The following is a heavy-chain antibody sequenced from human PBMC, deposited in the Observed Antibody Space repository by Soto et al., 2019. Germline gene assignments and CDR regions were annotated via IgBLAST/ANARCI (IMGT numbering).Heavy chain of an antibody. Sequence: VGSLRLSCAASGFTFSSYEMNWVRQAPGKGLEWVSYISSTGSTIYYADSVKGRFTISRDNAKNSLYLQMNSLRAEDTAVYYCATDIVVVRIGAFDIWGQGTLVTVS. CDR1: GFTFSSYE. J-gene: IGHJ3*02. CDR2: ISSTGSTI. D-gene: IGHD2-15*01. CDR3: ATDIVVVRIGAFDI. V-gene: IGHV3-48*03.